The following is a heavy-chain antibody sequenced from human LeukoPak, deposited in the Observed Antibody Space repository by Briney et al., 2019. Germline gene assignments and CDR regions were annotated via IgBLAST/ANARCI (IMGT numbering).Heavy chain of an antibody. CDR1: GYSFTSYW. CDR2: IYPGDSDT. V-gene: IGHV5-51*01. J-gene: IGHJ6*02. Sequence: GESLKISCKGSGYSFTSYWIGWVRQLPGKGLEWMGIIYPGDSDTRYSPSFQGQVTISADKSISTAYLQWSSLKASDTAMYYCARMYSNYEHYYGMDVWGQGTTVTVSS. CDR3: ARMYSNYEHYYGMDV. D-gene: IGHD4-11*01.